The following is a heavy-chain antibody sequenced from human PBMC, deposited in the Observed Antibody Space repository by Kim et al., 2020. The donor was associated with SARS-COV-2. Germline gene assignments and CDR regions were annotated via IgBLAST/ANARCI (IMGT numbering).Heavy chain of an antibody. D-gene: IGHD4-17*01. J-gene: IGHJ5*02. Sequence: SETLSLTCTVSGGSISSGDYYWSWIRQPPGKGLEWIGYIYYSGSTYYNPSLKSRVTISVDTSKNQFSLKLSSVTAADTAVYYCARDTSYALFGPWGQGTLVTVSS. V-gene: IGHV4-30-4*01. CDR1: GGSISSGDYY. CDR3: ARDTSYALFGP. CDR2: IYYSGST.